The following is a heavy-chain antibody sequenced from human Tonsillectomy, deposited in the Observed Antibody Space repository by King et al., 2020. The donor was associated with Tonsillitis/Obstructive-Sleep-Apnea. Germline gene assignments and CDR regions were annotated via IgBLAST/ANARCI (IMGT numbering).Heavy chain of an antibody. J-gene: IGHJ3*02. D-gene: IGHD6-13*01. Sequence: VQLVESGGGVVQPGRSLRLSCAASGFTFDDYAMHWVRQAPGKGLEWVSGISWNSGSIGYADSVKGRFTISRDNAKHSLYVQMNSLRAEDTALYYCVKDTAVGIAAGALDAFYIWGQGTMVTVSS. CDR3: VKDTAVGIAAGALDAFYI. CDR2: ISWNSGSI. CDR1: GFTFDDYA. V-gene: IGHV3-9*01.